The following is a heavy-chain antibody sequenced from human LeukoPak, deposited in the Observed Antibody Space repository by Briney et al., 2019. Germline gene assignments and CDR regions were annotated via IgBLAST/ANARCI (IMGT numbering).Heavy chain of an antibody. CDR2: ISSSSSYI. CDR3: ARNKANGVCFDY. V-gene: IGHV3-21*01. J-gene: IGHJ4*02. CDR1: GFTFSSYS. D-gene: IGHD2-8*01. Sequence: GGSLRLSCAASGFTFSSYSMNWVRQAPGKGLEWVSSISSSSSYIYYADSVRGRFTISRDNAKNSLYLQMNSLRAEDTTVYYCARNKANGVCFDYWGQGTLVTVSS.